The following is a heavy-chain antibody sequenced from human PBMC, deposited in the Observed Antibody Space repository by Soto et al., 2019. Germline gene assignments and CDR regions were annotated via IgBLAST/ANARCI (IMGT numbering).Heavy chain of an antibody. Sequence: ASVKVSCKAAGYTFTGYYMHWVRQAPGQGLEWMGWINPNSGGTNYAQKFQGWVTMTRDTSISTAYMELSRLRSDDTAVYYCARGGHHRRHKATYYYYMGAWGKGTTVTAS. J-gene: IGHJ6*03. CDR3: ARGGHHRRHKATYYYYMGA. CDR2: INPNSGGT. V-gene: IGHV1-2*04. CDR1: GYTFTGYY. D-gene: IGHD1-26*01.